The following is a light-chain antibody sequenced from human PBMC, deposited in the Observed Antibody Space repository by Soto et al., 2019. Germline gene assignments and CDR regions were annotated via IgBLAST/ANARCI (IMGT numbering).Light chain of an antibody. CDR3: QQRSNWSPGLT. V-gene: IGKV3-11*01. CDR1: PSVSSY. J-gene: IGKJ4*01. Sequence: EIVLTQSPATLSLSPGERATLSCRASPSVSSYLALYQQKPGQAPRLLIYDASNRATGIPARFSGRGSETDSTPNISSLAPEAFAVYYCQQRSNWSPGLTFGGGTKVEIK. CDR2: DAS.